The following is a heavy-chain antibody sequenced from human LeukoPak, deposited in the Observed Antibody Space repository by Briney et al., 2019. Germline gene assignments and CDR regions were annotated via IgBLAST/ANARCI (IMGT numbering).Heavy chain of an antibody. CDR3: ARSYYGFWSGYD. D-gene: IGHD3-3*01. CDR1: GDTSTSHW. CDR2: IYPGDSDT. Sequence: GESLKISCKISGDTSTSHWIGWVRQMPGKGLEWLGVIYPGDSDTRYRPSLQGQVSISADKSISTAYLQWRSLKASDTAMYYCARSYYGFWSGYDWGQGTLVTVSS. V-gene: IGHV5-51*01. J-gene: IGHJ4*02.